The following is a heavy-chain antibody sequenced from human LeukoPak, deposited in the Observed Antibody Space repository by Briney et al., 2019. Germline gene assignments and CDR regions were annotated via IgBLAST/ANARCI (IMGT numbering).Heavy chain of an antibody. Sequence: GESLKISCKGSGYSFTSYWIGWVRQMPGKGLEWVGIIYPGDSDTRYSPSFQGQVTISADKSISTAYLQWSSLKASDTAMYYCARLSYSSGWYWGGPYYFDYWGQGTLVTVTS. D-gene: IGHD6-19*01. CDR1: GYSFTSYW. J-gene: IGHJ4*02. V-gene: IGHV5-51*01. CDR3: ARLSYSSGWYWGGPYYFDY. CDR2: IYPGDSDT.